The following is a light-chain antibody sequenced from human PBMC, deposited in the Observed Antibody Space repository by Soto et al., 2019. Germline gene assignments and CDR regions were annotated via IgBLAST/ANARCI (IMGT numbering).Light chain of an antibody. J-gene: IGKJ2*01. CDR3: QQYGSSPPYT. V-gene: IGKV3-20*01. CDR2: GAS. CDR1: QSVSSSY. Sequence: EIVLTQSPGTLSLSPGERATLSCRASQSVSSSYLAWYQQKPGQAPRLLIYGASSRATCIPNRCSGSGSGTDFPLTISRLEPEDFAVYYCQQYGSSPPYTFGQGTKLEIK.